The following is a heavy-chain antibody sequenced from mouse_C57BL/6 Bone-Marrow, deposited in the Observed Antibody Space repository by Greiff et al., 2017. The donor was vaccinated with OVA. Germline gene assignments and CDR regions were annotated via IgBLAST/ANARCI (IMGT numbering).Heavy chain of an antibody. CDR1: GFTFSSYA. J-gene: IGHJ4*01. D-gene: IGHD2-13*01. CDR3: TRDRVRIAMDY. Sequence: EVKLMESGEGLVKPGGSLKLSCAASGFTFSSYAMSWVRQTPEKRLEWVAYISSGGDYIYYADTVKGRFTISRDNARNTLYLQMSSLKSEDTAMYYCTRDRVRIAMDYWGQGTSVTVSS. CDR2: ISSGGDYI. V-gene: IGHV5-9-1*02.